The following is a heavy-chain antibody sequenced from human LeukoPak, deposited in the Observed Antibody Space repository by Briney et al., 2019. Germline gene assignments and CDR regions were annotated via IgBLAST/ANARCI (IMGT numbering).Heavy chain of an antibody. Sequence: PGGSLRLSCAASGFTFSSYAMSWVRQAPGKGLEWVSAISGSGGSTYYADSVKGRFTISRDNSKNTLYLQMNNLRAEDTAVYYCAKGYYYGSEPYWFDPWGQGTLVTVSS. J-gene: IGHJ5*02. CDR1: GFTFSSYA. V-gene: IGHV3-23*01. D-gene: IGHD3-10*01. CDR2: ISGSGGST. CDR3: AKGYYYGSEPYWFDP.